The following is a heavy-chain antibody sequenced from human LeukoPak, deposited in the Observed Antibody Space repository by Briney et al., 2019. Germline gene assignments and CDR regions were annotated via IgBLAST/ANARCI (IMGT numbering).Heavy chain of an antibody. CDR1: GFSVTTYW. CDR2: INVEGNYI. D-gene: IGHD3-22*01. V-gene: IGHV3-74*01. Sequence: PGGSLRLFCAASGFSVTTYWVHWVRQAPGKGLVWVARINVEGNYIDYAESVKGRFTISRDSAKNTLYLQMNSLRAEDTAVYSCARNLTGPYDHWRQGTLVTVSS. CDR3: ARNLTGPYDH. J-gene: IGHJ4*02.